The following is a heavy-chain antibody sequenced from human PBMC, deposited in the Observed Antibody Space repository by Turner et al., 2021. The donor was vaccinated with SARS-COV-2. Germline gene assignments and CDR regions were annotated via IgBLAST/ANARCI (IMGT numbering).Heavy chain of an antibody. J-gene: IGHJ6*02. Sequence: EVQLVESGGGLVQPGGSLRLSCAASGFIFSTYDMHWVRQVTGKGLGWVSAIGTAGDTYYSGSVKGRFTISRENAKNSLYLQMNSLRTGDAAVYYCVREYGMDVWGQGTTVTVSS. CDR1: GFIFSTYD. V-gene: IGHV3-13*01. CDR3: VREYGMDV. CDR2: IGTAGDT.